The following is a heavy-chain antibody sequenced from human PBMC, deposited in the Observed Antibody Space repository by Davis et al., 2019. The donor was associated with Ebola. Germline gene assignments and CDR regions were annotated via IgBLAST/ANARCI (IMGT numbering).Heavy chain of an antibody. D-gene: IGHD2-2*01. J-gene: IGHJ4*02. CDR2: ITTIGWST. CDR3: ARETPISSRSDW. CDR1: GFAFSNYN. Sequence: GESLKISCTASGFAFSNYNMNWVRQATGKGLEWVSSITTIGWSTYYADSVKGRFIISRDNAKNSLFLQMHSLRGDDTAVYFCARETPISSRSDWWGQGTLVTVSS. V-gene: IGHV3-48*01.